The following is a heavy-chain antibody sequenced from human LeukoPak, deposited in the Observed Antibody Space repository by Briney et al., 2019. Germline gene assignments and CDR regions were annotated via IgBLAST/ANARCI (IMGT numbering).Heavy chain of an antibody. CDR2: IYYSGST. J-gene: IGHJ4*02. D-gene: IGHD3-16*02. Sequence: RSETLSLTCNVSGDSISSGDYFWSWIRQPPGKGLEWIGYIYYSGSTYYNPPLKSRVSISLDRSKNQFSLKLRSVTAADTAVYYCARGPSVRLGELSLDYWGQGTLVTVSS. CDR3: ARGPSVRLGELSLDY. CDR1: GDSISSGDYF. V-gene: IGHV4-30-4*01.